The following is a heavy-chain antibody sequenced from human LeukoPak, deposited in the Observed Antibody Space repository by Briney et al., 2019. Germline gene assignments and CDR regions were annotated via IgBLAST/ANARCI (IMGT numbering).Heavy chain of an antibody. CDR1: GYTFTSYD. V-gene: IGHV1-8*01. J-gene: IGHJ6*03. D-gene: IGHD6-6*01. Sequence: ASVKVSCKASGYTFTSYDINWVRQATGQGLEWMGWMNPNSGNTGYAQKFQGRVTMTRNTSISTAYMELSSLRSEDTAVYYCARGQEQLVLYHYYYMDVWGKGTTVTVSS. CDR3: ARGQEQLVLYHYYYMDV. CDR2: MNPNSGNT.